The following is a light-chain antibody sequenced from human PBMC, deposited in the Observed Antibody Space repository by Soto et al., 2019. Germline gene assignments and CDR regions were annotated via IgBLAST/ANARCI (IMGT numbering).Light chain of an antibody. V-gene: IGLV2-14*01. Sequence: QSALTQPASVSGSPGQSITISCTGTSSDVGGYNYVSWYQQHPGKAPKLMIYEVSNRPSGVSNRFSGSKSGNTASLTISGLQAEDEADYYCSSYRHSRTVVFGGGTKLTVL. CDR1: SSDVGGYNY. CDR2: EVS. J-gene: IGLJ2*01. CDR3: SSYRHSRTVV.